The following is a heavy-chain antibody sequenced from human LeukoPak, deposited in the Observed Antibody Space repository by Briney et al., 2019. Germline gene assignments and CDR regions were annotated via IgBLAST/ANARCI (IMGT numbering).Heavy chain of an antibody. CDR2: INPNSGGT. V-gene: IGHV1-2*02. Sequence: ASVKVSCKTSGYTFSDYYIHWIRQAPGQGLEWMGWINPNSGGTNYAQKFQGRVTMTRDTSISTAYMELSRLRSDDTAVYYCARVAYRMVRGDLDYWGQGTLVTVSS. CDR3: ARVAYRMVRGDLDY. CDR1: GYTFSDYY. D-gene: IGHD3-10*01. J-gene: IGHJ4*02.